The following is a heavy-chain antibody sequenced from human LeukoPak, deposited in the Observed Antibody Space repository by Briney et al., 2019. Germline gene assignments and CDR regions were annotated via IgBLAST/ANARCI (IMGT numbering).Heavy chain of an antibody. V-gene: IGHV3-7*01. J-gene: IGHJ4*02. CDR1: GFIFSDSW. Sequence: GSLRLSCAASGFIFSDSWMSWVRQAPGQGLECVANIRPEGTDKYYVDSVKGRFTISRDNAKSSLYLQMNSLRPEDTAVYYCARGLRFNDYWGQGTLVTVSS. CDR3: ARGLRFNDY. CDR2: IRPEGTDK.